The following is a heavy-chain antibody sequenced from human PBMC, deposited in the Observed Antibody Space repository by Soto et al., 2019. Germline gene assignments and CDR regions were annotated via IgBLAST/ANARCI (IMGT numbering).Heavy chain of an antibody. V-gene: IGHV4-30-2*01. CDR1: GDSIISGGYS. D-gene: IGHD3-22*01. CDR3: AKRGKYYYDSSGYLFDY. J-gene: IGHJ4*02. Sequence: SETLSLTCAVSGDSIISGGYSWSWIRQPPGKGLEWIGYIYHSGSTYYNPSLKSRFTISRDNSKNTLYLQMNSLRAEDTAVYYCAKRGKYYYDSSGYLFDYWGQGTLVTVSS. CDR2: IYHSGST.